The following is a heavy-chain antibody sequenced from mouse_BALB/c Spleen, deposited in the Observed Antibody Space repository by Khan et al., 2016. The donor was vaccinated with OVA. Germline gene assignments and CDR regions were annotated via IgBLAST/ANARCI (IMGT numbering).Heavy chain of an antibody. J-gene: IGHJ3*01. Sequence: QVQLQQSGAELVRPGSSVKISCKASGYAFSNYWMNWVKQRPGQGLEWIGQIYPGDGDTSFNGKFRGKATLTADKSSSHAYMQFSCLTSEASAVYFCARSGYDYFAYWGQGTLVTVSA. CDR3: ARSGYDYFAY. D-gene: IGHD2-14*01. CDR2: IYPGDGDT. CDR1: GYAFSNYW. V-gene: IGHV1-80*01.